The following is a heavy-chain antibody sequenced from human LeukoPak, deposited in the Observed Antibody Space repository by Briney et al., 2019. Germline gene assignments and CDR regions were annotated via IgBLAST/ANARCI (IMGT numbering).Heavy chain of an antibody. CDR1: GFTFSSYS. V-gene: IGHV3-48*01. D-gene: IGHD3-3*01. J-gene: IGHJ5*02. CDR2: ISSSISTI. Sequence: GGSLRLSCAASGFTFSSYSMNWVRQAPGKGLEWVSYISSSISTIYYADSVKGRFTISRDNAKNSLYLQMNSLRAEDTAVYYCARDLAGAYYDFWSGRNWFDPWGQGTLVTVSS. CDR3: ARDLAGAYYDFWSGRNWFDP.